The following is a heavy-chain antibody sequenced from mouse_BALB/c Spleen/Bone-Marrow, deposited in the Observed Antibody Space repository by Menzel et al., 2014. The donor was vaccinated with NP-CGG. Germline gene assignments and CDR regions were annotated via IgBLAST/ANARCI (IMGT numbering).Heavy chain of an antibody. J-gene: IGHJ1*01. Sequence: VQLQQSGPSLVKPSQTLSLTCSVTGDSITGGYWHWIRKLPGNKLECMGYISYRGTTYYNPSLKSRISITRDTSKNQYYLELNSVAAEDTATYYCARTVFFDVWGAGTTVTVSS. CDR2: ISYRGTT. V-gene: IGHV3-8*02. CDR1: GDSITGGY. CDR3: ARTVFFDV.